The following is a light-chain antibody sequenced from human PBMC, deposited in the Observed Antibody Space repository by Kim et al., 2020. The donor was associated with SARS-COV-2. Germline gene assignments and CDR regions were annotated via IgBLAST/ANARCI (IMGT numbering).Light chain of an antibody. V-gene: IGKV1D-16*01. J-gene: IGKJ1*01. Sequence: DIQLTQSPSSLSASVGDRVTITCRASQGISSWLAWYQQKPEKAPKCLIYAASSLESGVPSRFSGSGSGTEFTLTITSLQPEDFATYYCQQYDSYSRTFGQGTKVDIK. CDR1: QGISSW. CDR2: AAS. CDR3: QQYDSYSRT.